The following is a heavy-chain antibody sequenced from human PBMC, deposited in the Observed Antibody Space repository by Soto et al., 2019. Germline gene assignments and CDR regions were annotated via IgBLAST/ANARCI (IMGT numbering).Heavy chain of an antibody. CDR2: IYYSGHT. D-gene: IGHD3-10*01. Sequence: QVQLRESGPGLVKPSETLSLTCTVSGGSISTYYWSWIRQPPGKGLEWIGYIYYSGHTYYNPSLNSRYTMSVATSRNTFLLQLNSVPATDTASYYCERESAGSGENNWFDPWGQGTLVTVSS. J-gene: IGHJ5*02. CDR3: ERESAGSGENNWFDP. CDR1: GGSISTYY. V-gene: IGHV4-59*01.